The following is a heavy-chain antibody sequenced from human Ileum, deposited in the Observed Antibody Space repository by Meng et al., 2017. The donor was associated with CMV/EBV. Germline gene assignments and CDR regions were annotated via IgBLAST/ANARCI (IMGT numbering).Heavy chain of an antibody. Sequence: GESLKISCVASGFTFSTYTMNWVRQAPGKGLEWVSSIRSSSTYIFYAESVKGRFTVSRDNAKNSLYLQMDSLRVEDTAVYYCASHWDLVASGYWDQGVLVTVSS. J-gene: IGHJ4*02. CDR1: GFTFSTYT. D-gene: IGHD1-26*01. V-gene: IGHV3-21*01. CDR3: ASHWDLVASGY. CDR2: IRSSSTYI.